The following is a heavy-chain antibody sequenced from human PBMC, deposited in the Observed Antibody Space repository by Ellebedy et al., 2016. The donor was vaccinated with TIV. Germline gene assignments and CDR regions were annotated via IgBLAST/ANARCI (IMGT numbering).Heavy chain of an antibody. V-gene: IGHV4-34*01. CDR2: INHSGST. D-gene: IGHD3-10*01. Sequence: MPGGSLRLSCAVYGGSLSGYYWSWIRQPPGKGLEWIGEINHSGSTNYNSSLKSRVTISLDTSKNQFSLRLTSVTAADTAVYYCARDDPSGWLDPWGQGTLVTVSS. CDR1: GGSLSGYY. J-gene: IGHJ5*02. CDR3: ARDDPSGWLDP.